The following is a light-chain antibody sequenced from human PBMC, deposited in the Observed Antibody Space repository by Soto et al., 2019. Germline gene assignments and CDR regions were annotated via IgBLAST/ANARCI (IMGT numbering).Light chain of an antibody. J-gene: IGKJ2*01. CDR1: QSVSSSY. V-gene: IGKV3-20*01. Sequence: EIVLTQSPGTLPLSPGERATLSCRASQSVSSSYLAWYQQKPGQAPRLLIYGASSRATGIPDRFSGSGSGTDFTLTISRLEADDFAVKYYQQYGSSPYTFGQGKKLEIK. CDR3: QQYGSSPYT. CDR2: GAS.